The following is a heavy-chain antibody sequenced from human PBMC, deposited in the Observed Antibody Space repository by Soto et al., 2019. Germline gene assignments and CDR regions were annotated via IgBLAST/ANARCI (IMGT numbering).Heavy chain of an antibody. CDR3: ARYYYDSRGRFDP. CDR2: IYSGGST. V-gene: IGHV3-66*01. CDR1: GFTVSSNY. J-gene: IGHJ5*02. D-gene: IGHD3-22*01. Sequence: EVQLVESGGGLVQPGGSLRLSCAASGFTVSSNYMSWVRQAPGKGLEWVSVIYSGGSTYYADSVKGRFTISRDNSKNTLYLQMNSLRAEDTAVYYCARYYYDSRGRFDPWGQGTLVTVSS.